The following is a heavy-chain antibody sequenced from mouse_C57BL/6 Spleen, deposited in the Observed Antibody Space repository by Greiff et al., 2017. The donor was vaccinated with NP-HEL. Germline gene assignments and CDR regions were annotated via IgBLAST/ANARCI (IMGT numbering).Heavy chain of an antibody. D-gene: IGHD3-2*02. CDR1: GYTFTSYW. V-gene: IGHV1-55*01. J-gene: IGHJ2*01. CDR2: IYPGSGST. Sequence: QVQLQQPGAELVKPGASVKMSCKASGYTFTSYWITWVKQRPGQGLEWIGDIYPGSGSTNYNEKFKSKATLTVDTSSSTAYMQLSSLTSEDSAVYYCARGQSAQATSLYFDYWGQGTTLTVSA. CDR3: ARGQSAQATSLYFDY.